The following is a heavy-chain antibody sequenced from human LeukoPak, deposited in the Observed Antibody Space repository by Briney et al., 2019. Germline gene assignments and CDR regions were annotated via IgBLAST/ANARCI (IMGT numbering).Heavy chain of an antibody. CDR2: IYYSGST. Sequence: PSETLSLTCTVSGGSISSHYWSWIRQPPGKGLEWNGYIYYSGSTNYNPSLKSRVTISVDTSKNQFSLKLSSVTAADTAVYYCARGEFDFWSGYYREARNWFDPWGQGTLVTVSS. J-gene: IGHJ5*02. CDR3: ARGEFDFWSGYYREARNWFDP. V-gene: IGHV4-59*11. D-gene: IGHD3-3*01. CDR1: GGSISSHY.